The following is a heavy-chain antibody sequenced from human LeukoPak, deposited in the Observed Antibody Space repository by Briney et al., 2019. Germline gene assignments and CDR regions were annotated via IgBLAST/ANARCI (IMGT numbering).Heavy chain of an antibody. Sequence: PSETLSLTCTVSGGSISSDYWSWIRQPPGKGLEWIGCIYYSGSTNYNPSLKSRVTMSVDTSKNQFSLKLSSVTAADTAVYYCARYSGSYAVDYWGQGTLVTVSS. CDR3: ARYSGSYAVDY. CDR2: IYYSGST. V-gene: IGHV4-59*01. J-gene: IGHJ4*02. D-gene: IGHD1-26*01. CDR1: GGSISSDY.